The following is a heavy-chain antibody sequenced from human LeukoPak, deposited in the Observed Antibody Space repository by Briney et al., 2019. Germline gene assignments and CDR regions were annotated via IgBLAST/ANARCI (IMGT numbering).Heavy chain of an antibody. CDR1: GGTFSSYA. CDR2: IIPIFGTA. V-gene: IGHV1-69*13. J-gene: IGHJ3*02. Sequence: SVKVSCKASGGTFSSYAISWVRQAPGQGLEWMGGIIPIFGTANYAQKFQGRVTITADESASTAFMELSSLRSEDTAVYYCARDLAITIFGVVIRTDAFDIWGQGTMVTVSS. CDR3: ARDLAITIFGVVIRTDAFDI. D-gene: IGHD3-3*01.